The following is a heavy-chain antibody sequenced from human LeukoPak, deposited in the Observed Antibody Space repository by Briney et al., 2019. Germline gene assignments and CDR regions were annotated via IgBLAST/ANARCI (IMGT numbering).Heavy chain of an antibody. V-gene: IGHV3-21*01. CDR2: ISSSSSYI. CDR3: AKDQAGG. CDR1: GFTFSSYS. Sequence: PGGSLRLSCAASGFTFSSYSMNWVRQAPGKGLEWVSSISSSSSYIYYADSVKGRFTISRDNSKNTLYLQMNSLRPEDTAIYHCAKDQAGGWGQGTLVTVSS. D-gene: IGHD4-23*01. J-gene: IGHJ4*02.